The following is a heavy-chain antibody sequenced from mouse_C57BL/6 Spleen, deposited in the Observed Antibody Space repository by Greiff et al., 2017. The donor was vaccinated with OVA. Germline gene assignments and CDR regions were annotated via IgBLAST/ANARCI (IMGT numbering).Heavy chain of an antibody. V-gene: IGHV14-3*01. CDR2: IDPANGNT. D-gene: IGHD2-1*01. J-gene: IGHJ3*01. CDR3: ASVGNSIAY. Sequence: EVQLQQSVAELVRPGASVKLSCTASGFKIKNTYMHWVKQRPEQGLEWIGRIDPANGNTKYTPKFPGKATITADTYSNPAYLQLSSLTSEVTVIYYCASVGNSIAYWGQGTLVTVSA. CDR1: GFKIKNTY.